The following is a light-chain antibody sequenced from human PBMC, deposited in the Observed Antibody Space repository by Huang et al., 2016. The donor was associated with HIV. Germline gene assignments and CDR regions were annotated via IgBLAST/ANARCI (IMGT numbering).Light chain of an antibody. V-gene: IGKV3-15*01. CDR2: SAS. CDR1: QSVSSN. Sequence: EIVMTQSPATLSVSPGESATRACRASQSVSSNLGWYHQKPGQAPRLLIYSASTRATGIPARLIGSGSGTEFTLTISSLQSEDYAVYHCQQYNSWPGTFGQGTKVEIK. J-gene: IGKJ1*01. CDR3: QQYNSWPGT.